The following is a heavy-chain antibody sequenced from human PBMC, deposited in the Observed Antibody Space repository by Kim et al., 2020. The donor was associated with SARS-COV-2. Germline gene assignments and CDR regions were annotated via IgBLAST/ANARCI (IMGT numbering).Heavy chain of an antibody. J-gene: IGHJ4*02. Sequence: GGSLRLSCAASGFTFSSYEMNWVRQAPGKGLEWVSYISSRGMTIYYADSVKGRFTISRDTAKNSLTLQMNSLRAEATAINYCARGYSSGWGVTYWGQGTLVHVSS. V-gene: IGHV3-48*03. D-gene: IGHD6-19*01. CDR2: ISSRGMTI. CDR3: ARGYSSGWGVTY. CDR1: GFTFSSYE.